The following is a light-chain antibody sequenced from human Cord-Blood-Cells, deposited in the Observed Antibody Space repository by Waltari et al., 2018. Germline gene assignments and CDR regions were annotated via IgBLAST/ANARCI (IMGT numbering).Light chain of an antibody. Sequence: DIQMTQSPSSLSASVGDRVTITCRASQSISSYLNWYQQKPGKAPKLLIYAASSLQSGVPSRFRGSGSGTDFTLTISSLQPEDFATYYCQQSYSTHQTFGQGTKVEIK. J-gene: IGKJ1*01. CDR1: QSISSY. CDR2: AAS. V-gene: IGKV1-39*01. CDR3: QQSYSTHQT.